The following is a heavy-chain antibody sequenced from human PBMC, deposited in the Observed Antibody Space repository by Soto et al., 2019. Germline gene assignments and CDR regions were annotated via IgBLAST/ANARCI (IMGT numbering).Heavy chain of an antibody. D-gene: IGHD6-19*01. CDR1: GGSFSGYY. Sequence: SETLSLTCAVYGGSFSGYYWSWIRQPPGKGLEWIGEIIHSVSTNYNPSLKSRVTISVDTSKNQFSLKLSSVTAADTAVYYCARERSSGSFDIWGQGTMVTVSS. J-gene: IGHJ3*02. CDR3: ARERSSGSFDI. CDR2: IIHSVST. V-gene: IGHV4-34*12.